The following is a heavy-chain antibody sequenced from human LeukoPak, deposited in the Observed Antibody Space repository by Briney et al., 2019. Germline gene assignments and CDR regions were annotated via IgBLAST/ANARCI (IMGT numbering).Heavy chain of an antibody. Sequence: RTGGSLRLSCAASGFTFDDYGMSWVRQAPGKGLEWVSGINWNGGSTGYADFVKGRFTISRDNAKNSLYLQMNSLRAEDTALYYCARNYYDSSGYSSWGQGTLVTVSS. CDR2: INWNGGST. D-gene: IGHD3-22*01. V-gene: IGHV3-20*04. CDR1: GFTFDDYG. J-gene: IGHJ4*02. CDR3: ARNYYDSSGYSS.